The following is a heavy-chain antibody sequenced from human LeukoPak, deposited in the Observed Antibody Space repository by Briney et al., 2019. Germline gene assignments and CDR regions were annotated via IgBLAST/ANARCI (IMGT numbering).Heavy chain of an antibody. Sequence: GGSLRPSCAASGFTFSSYGMHWVRQAPGKGLEWVAVISYDGSNKYYADSVKGRFTISRDNSKNTLYLQMNSLRAEDTAVYYCAKEGQWLAYDYYYYMDVWGKGTTVTVSS. CDR2: ISYDGSNK. D-gene: IGHD6-19*01. V-gene: IGHV3-30*18. J-gene: IGHJ6*03. CDR1: GFTFSSYG. CDR3: AKEGQWLAYDYYYYMDV.